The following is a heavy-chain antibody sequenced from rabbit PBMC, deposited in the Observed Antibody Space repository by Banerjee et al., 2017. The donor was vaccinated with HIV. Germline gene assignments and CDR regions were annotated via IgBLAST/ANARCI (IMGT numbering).Heavy chain of an antibody. D-gene: IGHD2-1*01. CDR1: GFSFSNKCV. V-gene: IGHV1S45*01. CDR2: INTSSGNT. CDR3: ARSYPDYGDAMGNL. J-gene: IGHJ4*01. Sequence: QEQLEESGGDLVKPEGSLTLTCTASGFSFSNKCVMCWVRQAPGKGLEWIACINTSSGNTVYATWAKGRFTISKTSSTTVTLQMTSLTAADTATYFCARSYPDYGDAMGNLWGPGTLVTVS.